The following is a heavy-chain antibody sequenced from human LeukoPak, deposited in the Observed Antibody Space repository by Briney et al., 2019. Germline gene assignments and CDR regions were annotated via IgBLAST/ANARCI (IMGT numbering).Heavy chain of an antibody. CDR2: IYSGGTT. V-gene: IGHV3-53*01. J-gene: IGHJ3*02. D-gene: IGHD4-17*01. CDR3: ARGPVTRFEI. Sequence: GGSLRLSCAASGFIVSSNYMSWVRRAPGKGLEWVSVIYSGGTTYYADSVKGRLTISRDNSYNTLYLQMNSLRAEDTAVYYCARGPVTRFEIWGQGTMVTVSS. CDR1: GFIVSSNY.